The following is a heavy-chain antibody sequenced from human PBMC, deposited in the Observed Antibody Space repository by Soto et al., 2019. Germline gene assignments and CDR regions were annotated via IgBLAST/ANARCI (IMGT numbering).Heavy chain of an antibody. J-gene: IGHJ4*02. CDR1: GGSICSGGYS. CDR3: ARGMTTVTTLDY. CDR2: IYHSGST. Sequence: PSETLSLTCAVSGGSICSGGYSWSWIRQPPGKGLEWIGYIYHSGSTYYNPSLKSRVTISVDRSKNQFSLKLSSVTAADTAVYYCARGMTTVTTLDYWGQGTLVTVSS. D-gene: IGHD4-17*01. V-gene: IGHV4-30-2*01.